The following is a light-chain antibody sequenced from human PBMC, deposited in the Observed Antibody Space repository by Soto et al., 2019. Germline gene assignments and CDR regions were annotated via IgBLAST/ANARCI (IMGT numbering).Light chain of an antibody. J-gene: IGKJ2*01. CDR3: QQRGDWPLYT. CDR2: DAS. V-gene: IGKV3-11*01. Sequence: EIVLTQSPATLSLSPGERATLSCRASQSISYNLAWYQQNPGQAPRLLIYDASNRATGVPARFSGSGSGTDFTLSISSLEPEDFAVYYCQQRGDWPLYTFGQGSRLEIK. CDR1: QSISYN.